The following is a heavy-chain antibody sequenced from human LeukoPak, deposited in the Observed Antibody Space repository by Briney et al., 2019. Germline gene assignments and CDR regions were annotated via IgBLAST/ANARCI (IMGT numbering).Heavy chain of an antibody. Sequence: PGGSLRLSCAASGFTVSSNCMSWVRQAPGKGLEWVSVIYSGGSTYYADSVKGRFTISRDNSKNTLYLQMNSLRAEDTAVYDCARGVPAGNFDYWGQGTLVTVSS. D-gene: IGHD2-2*01. V-gene: IGHV3-53*01. J-gene: IGHJ4*02. CDR3: ARGVPAGNFDY. CDR1: GFTVSSNC. CDR2: IYSGGST.